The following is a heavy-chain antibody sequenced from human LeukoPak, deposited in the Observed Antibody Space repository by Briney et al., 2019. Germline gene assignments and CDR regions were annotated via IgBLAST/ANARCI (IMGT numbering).Heavy chain of an antibody. V-gene: IGHV5-51*01. CDR2: IYPGDSDT. J-gene: IGHJ5*02. CDR3: AGVVVPADMGENWFDP. D-gene: IGHD2-2*01. Sequence: GESLKISCKGSGYSFTSYWIGWVRQMPGKGLEWMGIIYPGDSDTRYSPSFQGQVTISADKSISTAYLQWSSLKASDTAMYYCAGVVVPADMGENWFDPWGQGTLVTVSS. CDR1: GYSFTSYW.